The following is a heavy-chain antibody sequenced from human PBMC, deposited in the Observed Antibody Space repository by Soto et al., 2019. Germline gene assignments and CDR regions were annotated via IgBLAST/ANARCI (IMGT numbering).Heavy chain of an antibody. V-gene: IGHV3-30*18. Sequence: GGSLRLSCAASGFTFSSYGMHWVRQAPGKGLEWVAVKSYDGSNKYYADSVKGRFTISRDNSKNTLYLQMNSLRAEDTAVYYCAKDHSQPRDRRIGFDYWGQGTLVTVSS. CDR2: KSYDGSNK. D-gene: IGHD2-15*01. J-gene: IGHJ4*02. CDR1: GFTFSSYG. CDR3: AKDHSQPRDRRIGFDY.